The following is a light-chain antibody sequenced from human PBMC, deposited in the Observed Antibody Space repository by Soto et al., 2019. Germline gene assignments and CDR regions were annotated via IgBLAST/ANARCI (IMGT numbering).Light chain of an antibody. Sequence: QLVLTQSPSASASLGASVKLTCTLSSGHSRYAIAWHQQQPEKGPRYLMKINSDGSHRKGDGIPDRFSGSSSGAERYLTISSLQSEDVADYYCQTWGAGIPVFGGGTQLTVL. J-gene: IGLJ7*01. V-gene: IGLV4-69*01. CDR2: INSDGSH. CDR1: SGHSRYA. CDR3: QTWGAGIPV.